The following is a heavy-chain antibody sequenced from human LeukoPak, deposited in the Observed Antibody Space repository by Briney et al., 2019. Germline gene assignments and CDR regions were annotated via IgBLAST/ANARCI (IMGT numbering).Heavy chain of an antibody. V-gene: IGHV4-59*01. CDR1: GFTFDDYG. J-gene: IGHJ5*02. CDR3: ARDHPSTT. CDR2: IYYSGST. Sequence: AGGSLRLSCAASGFTFDDYGMSWIRQTPGKGLEWIGYIYYSGSTNFNPSLKSRVTISVDTSKNQFSLKMSSVTAADTAVYYCARDHPSTTWGQGTLVTVSS.